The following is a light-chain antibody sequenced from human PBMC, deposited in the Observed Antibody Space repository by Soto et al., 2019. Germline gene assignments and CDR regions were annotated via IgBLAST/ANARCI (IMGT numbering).Light chain of an antibody. V-gene: IGLV1-40*01. J-gene: IGLJ1*01. Sequence: QSVLSQPPSVSGAPGQRITISCTGSSSNIGANYDVHWYRQVPGTAPKPLMSGDNNRPSGVADRFSGSKSGTSASLAITRLQAEDEADYYCQSYDRSLNRVFGTGPNVTVL. CDR1: SSNIGANYD. CDR3: QSYDRSLNRV. CDR2: GDN.